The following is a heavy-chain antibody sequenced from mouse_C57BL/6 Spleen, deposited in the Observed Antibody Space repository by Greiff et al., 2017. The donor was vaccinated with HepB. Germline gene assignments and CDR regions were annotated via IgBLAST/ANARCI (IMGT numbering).Heavy chain of an antibody. CDR1: GYSITSGYY. D-gene: IGHD4-1*01. V-gene: IGHV3-6*01. CDR2: ISYDGSN. Sequence: DVKLQESGPGLVKPSQSLSLTCSVTGYSITSGYYWNWIRQFPGNKLEWMGYISYDGSNNYNPSLKNRISITRDTSKNQFFLKLNSVTTEDTATYYCARLGDNWDVDYWGQGTTLTVSS. CDR3: ARLGDNWDVDY. J-gene: IGHJ2*01.